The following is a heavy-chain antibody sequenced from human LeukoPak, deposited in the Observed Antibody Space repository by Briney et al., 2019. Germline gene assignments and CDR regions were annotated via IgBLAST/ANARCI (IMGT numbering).Heavy chain of an antibody. CDR3: ARRGPYSGYSSSWFDP. D-gene: IGHD5-12*01. CDR2: IYQSGSS. Sequence: SETLSLTCAVSGYSISSGYYWGWIRQPPGKGLEWIGSIYQSGSSYYNPSLKSRVTMSVDTSKNQFSLKLNSVTAADTAVYYCARRGPYSGYSSSWFDPWGQGILVTVSS. V-gene: IGHV4-38-2*01. J-gene: IGHJ5*02. CDR1: GYSISSGYY.